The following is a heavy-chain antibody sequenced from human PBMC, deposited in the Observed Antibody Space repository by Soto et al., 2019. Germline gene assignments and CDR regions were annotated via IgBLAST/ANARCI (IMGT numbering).Heavy chain of an antibody. D-gene: IGHD3-22*01. V-gene: IGHV3-23*01. Sequence: GGSLRLSCAASGFTFSSYAMSWVRQAPGKGLEWVSAISGSGGSTYYADSVKGRFTISRDNSKNTLYLQMNSLRAEDTAVHYCSKDLGMIVVVSHQFDYWGQGTLVTVSS. J-gene: IGHJ4*02. CDR2: ISGSGGST. CDR1: GFTFSSYA. CDR3: SKDLGMIVVVSHQFDY.